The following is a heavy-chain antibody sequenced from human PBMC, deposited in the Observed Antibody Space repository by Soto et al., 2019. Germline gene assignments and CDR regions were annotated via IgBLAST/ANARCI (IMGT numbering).Heavy chain of an antibody. D-gene: IGHD3-10*01. Sequence: ASVKVSCKASGYTFTGYYMHWVRQAPGQGLEWMGWINPNCGGTNYAQKFQGWVTMTRDTSISTAYMGLSRLRSDDTAVYYCARDRSPMVRGVINPPGMDVWGQGTTVTVSS. J-gene: IGHJ6*02. CDR3: ARDRSPMVRGVINPPGMDV. V-gene: IGHV1-2*04. CDR1: GYTFTGYY. CDR2: INPNCGGT.